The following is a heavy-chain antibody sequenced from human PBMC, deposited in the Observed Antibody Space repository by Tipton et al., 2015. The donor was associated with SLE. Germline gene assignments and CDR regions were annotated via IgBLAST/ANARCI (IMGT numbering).Heavy chain of an antibody. CDR3: ARDGNLYYDFWSGYRYFDY. V-gene: IGHV4-59*11. CDR1: GGSISGHY. Sequence: TLSLTCTVSGGSISGHYWSWIRQPPGRGLEWIGYLYYTGITDYNPSLKSRVTISVDTSKNQFSLKLSSVTAADTAVYYCARDGNLYYDFWSGYRYFDYWGQGTLVTVSS. D-gene: IGHD3-3*01. J-gene: IGHJ4*02. CDR2: LYYTGIT.